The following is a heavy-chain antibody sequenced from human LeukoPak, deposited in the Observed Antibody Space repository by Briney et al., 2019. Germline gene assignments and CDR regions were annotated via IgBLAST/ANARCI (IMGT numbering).Heavy chain of an antibody. D-gene: IGHD5-18*01. Sequence: PSETLSLTCSVSGGSNNSYYWSWIRHPPGKGLEWLGYNHYSWSTNYNTSLKSRVTISVDTSKNQFSLKLSSVTAADTAVYYCARTTEGGYTYDYFYYYYMDVWGKGTTVTISS. CDR3: ARTTEGGYTYDYFYYYYMDV. V-gene: IGHV4-59*01. J-gene: IGHJ6*03. CDR2: NHYSWST. CDR1: GGSNNSYY.